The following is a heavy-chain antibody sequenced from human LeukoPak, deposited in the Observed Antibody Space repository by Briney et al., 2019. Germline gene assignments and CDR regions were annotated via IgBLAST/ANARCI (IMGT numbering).Heavy chain of an antibody. D-gene: IGHD3-10*01. CDR1: GGSISNYY. CDR2: IYYSRST. Sequence: PSETLSLTCTVSGGSISNYYWSWIRQPPGKGLEWIGYIYYSRSTNYNPSLKSRVTISVDTSKNQFSLKLSSVTAVDTAVYYCAREVPHDSGRFDPWGQGALVTVSS. CDR3: AREVPHDSGRFDP. J-gene: IGHJ5*02. V-gene: IGHV4-59*01.